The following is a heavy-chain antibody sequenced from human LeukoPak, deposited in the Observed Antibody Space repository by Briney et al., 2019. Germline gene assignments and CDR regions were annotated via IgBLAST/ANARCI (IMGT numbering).Heavy chain of an antibody. D-gene: IGHD5-18*01. CDR2: INPNSGGT. CDR1: GYTFTGYY. J-gene: IGHJ4*02. CDR3: ARVGGYSPLLPFDY. Sequence: APVKVSCKASGYTFTGYYIHWVRQAPGQGLEWMGWINPNSGGTNYAQIFQGRVTMTGDTSISTAFMELSRLRFDDTAVYYCARVGGYSPLLPFDYWGQGTLVTVPS. V-gene: IGHV1-2*02.